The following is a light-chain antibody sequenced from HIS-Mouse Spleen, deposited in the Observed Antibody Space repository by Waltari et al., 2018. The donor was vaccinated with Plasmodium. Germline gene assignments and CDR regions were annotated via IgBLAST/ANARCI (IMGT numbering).Light chain of an antibody. CDR3: CSYAGSSTYV. Sequence: QSALTQPASVSGSPGQSIPISCTGTSTDFGRYNLFSWYQQHPGKAPKLMIYEGSKRPSGVSNRFSGSKSGNTASLTISGLQAEDEADYYCCSYAGSSTYVFGTGTKVTVL. V-gene: IGLV2-23*01. J-gene: IGLJ1*01. CDR1: STDFGRYNL. CDR2: EGS.